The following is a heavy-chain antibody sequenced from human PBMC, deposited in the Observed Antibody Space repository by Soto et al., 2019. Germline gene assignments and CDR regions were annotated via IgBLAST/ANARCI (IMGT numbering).Heavy chain of an antibody. J-gene: IGHJ4*02. CDR1: GFTFSSYG. Sequence: QLQLVESGGGVVQPGRSLRLSCAASGFTFSSYGMHWVRQAPGKGLEWVAVISYDGSNKYYADSVKGRFTISRDNSKNTLYLQMNSLRAEDTAVYYCATDLTIAAGLFHYWGQVTLATVSS. CDR2: ISYDGSNK. D-gene: IGHD6-13*01. CDR3: ATDLTIAAGLFHY. V-gene: IGHV3-30*03.